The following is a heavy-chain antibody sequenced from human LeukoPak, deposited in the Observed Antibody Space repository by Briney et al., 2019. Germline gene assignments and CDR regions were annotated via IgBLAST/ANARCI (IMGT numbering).Heavy chain of an antibody. D-gene: IGHD6-19*01. CDR1: GYTFTGYY. CDR2: INPNSGGT. CDR3: ARDLYQWLPSTRPRDYYYYMDV. V-gene: IGHV1-2*02. J-gene: IGHJ6*03. Sequence: ASVKVSCKASGYTFTGYYIHWVRQAPGQGLEYMGWINPNSGGTNYAQEFQGRVTMTRDTSISTAYMELSRLRSDDTAVYYCARDLYQWLPSTRPRDYYYYMDVWGEGTTVTVSS.